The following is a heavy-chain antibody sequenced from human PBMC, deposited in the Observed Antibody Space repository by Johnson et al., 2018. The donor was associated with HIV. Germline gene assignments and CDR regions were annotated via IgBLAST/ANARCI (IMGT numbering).Heavy chain of an antibody. CDR3: AREQATLFFRASGAAFNI. CDR2: ISYDGSKK. CDR1: GFTFSSYA. J-gene: IGHJ3*02. D-gene: IGHD3-3*01. V-gene: IGHV3-30-3*01. Sequence: QVQQVESGGGVVQPGRSLRLSCADSGFTFSSYAMHWVRQAPGKGLEWVAVISYDGSKKNYADSVKGRFSISRDNSKNTVYLQMNSLRAEDTAVYYCAREQATLFFRASGAAFNIWGQGTTVTVSS.